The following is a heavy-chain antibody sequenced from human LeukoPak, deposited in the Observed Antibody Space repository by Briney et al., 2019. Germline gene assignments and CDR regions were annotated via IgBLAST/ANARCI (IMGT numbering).Heavy chain of an antibody. CDR3: AREKGPEHSSSWYRPTDAFDI. J-gene: IGHJ3*02. D-gene: IGHD6-13*01. Sequence: SETLSLTCAVSGGSISSSNWWSWVRQPPGKGLEWIGEIYHSGSTNYNPSLKSRVTISVDKSKNQFSLKLSSVTAADTAVYYCAREKGPEHSSSWYRPTDAFDIWGQGTMVTVSS. CDR2: IYHSGST. CDR1: GGSISSSNW. V-gene: IGHV4-4*02.